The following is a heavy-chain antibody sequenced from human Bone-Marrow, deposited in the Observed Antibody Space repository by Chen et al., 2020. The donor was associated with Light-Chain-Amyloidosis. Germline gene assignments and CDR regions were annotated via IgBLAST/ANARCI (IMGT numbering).Heavy chain of an antibody. D-gene: IGHD3-10*01. J-gene: IGHJ4*02. CDR3: TRKGCYFDF. V-gene: IGHV3-23*04. CDR2: VSGSTVST. Sequence: EVQLVESGGGLVQPGGSLRLSCATSGFNFSSFGLSWVRQAPGQGLEWVSTVSGSTVSTYYAGAVKGRFIISRDNAKSTLYLQMNSLRAGDTAVYFCTRKGCYFDFWGQGSLVTVSS. CDR1: GFNFSSFG.